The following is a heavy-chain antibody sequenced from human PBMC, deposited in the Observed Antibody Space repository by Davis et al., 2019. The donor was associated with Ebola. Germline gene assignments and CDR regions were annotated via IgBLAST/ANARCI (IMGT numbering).Heavy chain of an antibody. CDR1: GFTFDDYA. V-gene: IGHV3-43*02. CDR2: ISGDGGST. Sequence: GESLKISCAASGFTFDDYAMHWVRQAPGKGLEWVSLISGDGGSTYYADSVKGRFTISRDNSKNTLYLQMNSLRAEDTAVYYCAREVVRASYYYYGMDVWGQGTTVTVSS. D-gene: IGHD3-22*01. CDR3: AREVVRASYYYYGMDV. J-gene: IGHJ6*02.